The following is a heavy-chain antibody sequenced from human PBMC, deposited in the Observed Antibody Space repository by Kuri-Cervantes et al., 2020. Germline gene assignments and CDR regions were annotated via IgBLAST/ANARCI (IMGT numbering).Heavy chain of an antibody. Sequence: SETLSLTCTVSGGSISSSSYYWSWIRQPPGKGLEWIGYIYYSGSTYYNPSLKSRVTISVDTSKNQFSLKLSSVTAADTAVYYCARSYYDILTGYYNDAFDMWGQGTMVTVSS. J-gene: IGHJ3*02. CDR1: GGSISSSSYY. V-gene: IGHV4-30-4*01. CDR3: ARSYYDILTGYYNDAFDM. CDR2: IYYSGST. D-gene: IGHD3-9*01.